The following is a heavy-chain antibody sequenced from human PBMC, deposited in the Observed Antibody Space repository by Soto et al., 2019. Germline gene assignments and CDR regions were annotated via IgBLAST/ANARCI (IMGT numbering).Heavy chain of an antibody. Sequence: QVQLVQSGTEVKKPGSSVKVSCKASGGTFRNYPIKWVRQAPGQGLEWMGSIFPLTDIPDYAQNFQARLTISADKSTSTAYMELSSLTSDDTAMYFCARGPLVVLNYFESWGQGTLVTVS. CDR1: GGTFRNYP. J-gene: IGHJ4*02. CDR2: IFPLTDIP. V-gene: IGHV1-69*02. CDR3: ARGPLVVLNYFES.